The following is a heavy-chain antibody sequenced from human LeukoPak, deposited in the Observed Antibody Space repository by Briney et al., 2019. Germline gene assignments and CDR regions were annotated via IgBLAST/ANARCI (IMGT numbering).Heavy chain of an antibody. CDR3: AKKWGVGTTTLDYFDY. CDR2: ISYDGTDK. D-gene: IGHD1-26*01. J-gene: IGHJ4*02. V-gene: IGHV3-30*04. Sequence: GGSLRLSCAASGFTFTTFPMHWVRQPPGKGLEWVAVISYDGTDKYYADSVKGRFTISRDNSKSTLYLQMNSLTDDDTAVYYCAKKWGVGTTTLDYFDYWGQGTLVTVSS. CDR1: GFTFTTFP.